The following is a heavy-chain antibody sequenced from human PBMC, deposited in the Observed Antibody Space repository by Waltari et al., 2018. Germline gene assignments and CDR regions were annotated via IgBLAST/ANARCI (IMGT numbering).Heavy chain of an antibody. CDR3: ARRLHYYYGMDV. CDR1: GFTFSSYE. V-gene: IGHV3-48*03. J-gene: IGHJ6*02. CDR2: ISGSGSTI. Sequence: EVQLVESGGGLVQPGGSLRLSCAASGFTFSSYEMNWVRQSPGKGLEWVSYISGSGSTIYYTDSVKGRFTISRDNAKNSLYLQMNNLRADDTAVYSCARRLHYYYGMDVWGQGTTVTVSS.